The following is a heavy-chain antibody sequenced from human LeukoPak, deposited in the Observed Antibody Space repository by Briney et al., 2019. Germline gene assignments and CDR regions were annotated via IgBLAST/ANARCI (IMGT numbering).Heavy chain of an antibody. CDR2: ISGSGDNT. CDR3: AKGSYYDSSGSFYFDY. Sequence: GGSLRLSCAASGFTFSSYAMSWVRQAPGKGLEWVSGISGSGDNTYYADSVKGRFTISRDNSKNTLYVQVYSLGTEDTATYYCAKGSYYDSSGSFYFDYWGQGTLVTVSS. CDR1: GFTFSSYA. V-gene: IGHV3-23*01. D-gene: IGHD3-22*01. J-gene: IGHJ4*02.